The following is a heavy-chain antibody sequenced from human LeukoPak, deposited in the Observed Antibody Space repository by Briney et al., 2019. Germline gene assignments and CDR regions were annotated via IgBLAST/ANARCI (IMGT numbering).Heavy chain of an antibody. Sequence: GGSLRLSCAVSGFTFSTYGMNWVRQPPGRGLGWVSSISSGSSYIYYADSVKGPYTFSRDNAKNTLYLQMNSLRDEDTAVYYCARDHLCTSCYLYWGQGTPITVSS. CDR1: GFTFSTYG. D-gene: IGHD2-2*01. CDR2: ISSGSSYI. J-gene: IGHJ4*02. CDR3: ARDHLCTSCYLY. V-gene: IGHV3-21*01.